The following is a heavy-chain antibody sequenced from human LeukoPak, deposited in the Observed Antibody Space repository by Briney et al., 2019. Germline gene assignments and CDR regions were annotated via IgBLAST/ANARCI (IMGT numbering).Heavy chain of an antibody. J-gene: IGHJ4*02. CDR1: GFTFSNYG. Sequence: GGSLRLSCAASGFTFSNYGIPWVRQAPGKGLEWVAVISYDGSHIYYADSVKGRFTISRDNSKNTAHLQMNSLRPDDTAVYYCAKDTALDYWGQGTLVTVSS. V-gene: IGHV3-30*18. D-gene: IGHD5-18*01. CDR3: AKDTALDY. CDR2: ISYDGSHI.